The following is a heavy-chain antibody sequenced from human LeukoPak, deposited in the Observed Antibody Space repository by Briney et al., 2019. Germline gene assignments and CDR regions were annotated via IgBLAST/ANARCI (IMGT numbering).Heavy chain of an antibody. Sequence: SETLSLTCTVSGGSISSYYWSWIRQPPGKGLEWIGYIYYSGSTNYNPSLKSRVTISVDTSKNQFSLKLSSVTAADTAVYYCARHMVRGVIRQGAFDIWGQGTMVTVSS. CDR3: ARHMVRGVIRQGAFDI. J-gene: IGHJ3*02. V-gene: IGHV4-59*08. CDR2: IYYSGST. D-gene: IGHD3-10*01. CDR1: GGSISSYY.